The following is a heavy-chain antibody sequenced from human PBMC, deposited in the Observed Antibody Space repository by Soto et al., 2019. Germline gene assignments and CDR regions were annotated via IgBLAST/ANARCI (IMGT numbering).Heavy chain of an antibody. CDR1: GFTFSIHW. J-gene: IGHJ4*02. V-gene: IGHV3-7*01. CDR3: AGGSY. CDR2: LNQDGSQK. Sequence: GGSLRLSCAASGFTFSIHWMNWVRQAPGKGLEWVANLNQDGSQKYYVDSLKGRFTISRDNAKNSLYLQMNSLRAEDTAVYYCAGGSYWGQGTLVTVSS.